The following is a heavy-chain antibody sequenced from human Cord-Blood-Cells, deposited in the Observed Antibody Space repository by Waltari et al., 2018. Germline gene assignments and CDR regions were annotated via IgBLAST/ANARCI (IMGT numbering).Heavy chain of an antibody. CDR1: GYTLTELS. D-gene: IGHD3-16*01. CDR3: ATTHPVREMRSLAFDI. Sequence: QVQLVQSGAEVKKPGASVKVSCKVSGYTLTELSMHWVRQAPGKGLEWMGGCDPEDGETIYAQKFQGRVTMTEDTSTDTAYMELSSLRSEDTAVYYCATTHPVREMRSLAFDIWGQGTMVTVSS. CDR2: CDPEDGET. J-gene: IGHJ3*02. V-gene: IGHV1-24*01.